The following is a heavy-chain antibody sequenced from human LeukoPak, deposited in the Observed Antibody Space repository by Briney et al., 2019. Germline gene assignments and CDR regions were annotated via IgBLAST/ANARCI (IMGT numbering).Heavy chain of an antibody. Sequence: ASVKVSCKASGYTFTSYGISWVRQAPGQGLEWMGWISAYNGNTNYAQKLQGRVTMTTDTSTSTAYMELRSLRSDDTAVYYCARKRITIFGVVTPYNWFDPWGQGTLVTVSS. V-gene: IGHV1-18*01. CDR1: GYTFTSYG. CDR3: ARKRITIFGVVTPYNWFDP. CDR2: ISAYNGNT. J-gene: IGHJ5*02. D-gene: IGHD3-3*01.